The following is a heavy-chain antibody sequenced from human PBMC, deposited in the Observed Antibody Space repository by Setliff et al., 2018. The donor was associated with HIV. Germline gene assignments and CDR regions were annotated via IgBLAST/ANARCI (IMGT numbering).Heavy chain of an antibody. V-gene: IGHV4-59*04. D-gene: IGHD5-12*01. CDR3: ARLGRPYSGQGWFDP. CDR1: GGSISSYY. J-gene: IGHJ5*02. CDR2: IYYSGNT. Sequence: SETLSLTCTVSGGSISSYYWSWIRQPPGKRLEWIGSIYYSGNTYYNPSLKSRVTISVDTSKNQFFLNLSSVTATDSAVYYCARLGRPYSGQGWFDPWGQGTLVTVSS.